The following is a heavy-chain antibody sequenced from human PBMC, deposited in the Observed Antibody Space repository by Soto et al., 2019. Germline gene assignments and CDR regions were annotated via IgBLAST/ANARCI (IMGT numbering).Heavy chain of an antibody. CDR1: GFTFSDYG. D-gene: IGHD1-7*01. J-gene: IGHJ4*02. CDR2: VWFDGSIQ. CDR3: ARVDFGGNSYYFDY. V-gene: IGHV3-33*01. Sequence: PVGSLRLSCVASGFTFSDYGIHWVRQAPDKGLEWVAVVWFDGSIQYYGDSAKGRFTISRDNSNNTVDLQMNNLRAEDTAVYYCARVDFGGNSYYFDYWGQGTPVTVSS.